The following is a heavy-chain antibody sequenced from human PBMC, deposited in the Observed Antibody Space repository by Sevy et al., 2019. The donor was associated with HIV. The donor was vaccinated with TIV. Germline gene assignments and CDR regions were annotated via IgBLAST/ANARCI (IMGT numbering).Heavy chain of an antibody. CDR1: GFTFSTYT. D-gene: IGHD2-2*01. CDR2: ISSGSSYI. Sequence: GGSLRLSCAASGFTFSTYTMNWVRQAPGKGLEWVSSISSGSSYIYYADSVKGRFSISRDNAKNSLYLQMNSLRAEDTAIYYCARDGGCTSTSCLLYFDYWGQGTPVTVSS. CDR3: ARDGGCTSTSCLLYFDY. V-gene: IGHV3-21*01. J-gene: IGHJ4*02.